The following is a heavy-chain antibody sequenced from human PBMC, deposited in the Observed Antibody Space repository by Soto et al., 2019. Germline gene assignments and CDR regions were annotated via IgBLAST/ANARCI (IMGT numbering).Heavy chain of an antibody. V-gene: IGHV4-31*03. J-gene: IGHJ6*02. D-gene: IGHD3-16*01. CDR2: IYYSGST. CDR1: GGSISSGGYY. CDR3: ARLPENLYDYVWGSYDYYGMDV. Sequence: QVQLQESGPGLVKPSQTLSLTCTVSGGSISSGGYYWSWIRQHPGKGLEWIGYIYYSGSTYYNPSLKSRVTISVDTSKNQFSLKLSSVTAADTAVYYCARLPENLYDYVWGSYDYYGMDVWGQGTTVTVSS.